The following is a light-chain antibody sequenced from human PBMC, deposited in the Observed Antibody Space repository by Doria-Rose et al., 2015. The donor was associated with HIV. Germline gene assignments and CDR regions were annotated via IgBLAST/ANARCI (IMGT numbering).Light chain of an antibody. CDR3: HQYGTSWT. Sequence: EIVMTQSPGTLSLSPGERATLSCRASQSFSSTYLAWYQQKPGQSPSLLIYDGSTRATGIPDMFSASGSGTDFTLTINRLEPEDFALYYCHQYGTSWTFGQGTKVEI. CDR2: DGS. CDR1: QSFSSTY. V-gene: IGKV3-20*01. J-gene: IGKJ1*01.